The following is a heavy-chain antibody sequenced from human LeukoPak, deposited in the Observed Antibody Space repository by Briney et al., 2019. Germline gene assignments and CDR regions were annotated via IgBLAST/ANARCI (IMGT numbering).Heavy chain of an antibody. Sequence: ASVKVSCKASGNTFTNYYMRWVRQAPGQGLEWMAIISPSGGSTWYAQKFKGRVTMTRDTSTGTVYMELSSLRSEDTAVYYCASGGNSISCSFDYWGQGTLVTVSS. CDR2: ISPSGGST. D-gene: IGHD2-2*01. CDR3: ASGGNSISCSFDY. CDR1: GNTFTNYY. J-gene: IGHJ4*02. V-gene: IGHV1-46*01.